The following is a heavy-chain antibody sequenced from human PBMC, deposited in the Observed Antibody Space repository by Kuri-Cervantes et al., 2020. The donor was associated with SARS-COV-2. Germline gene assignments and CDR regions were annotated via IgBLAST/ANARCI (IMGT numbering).Heavy chain of an antibody. Sequence: SVKVSCKASGYTFTGYYMHWVRQAPGQGLEWMGGIIPTFGTANYAQKFQGRVTITTDESTSTAYMELSSLRSEDTAVYYCASGSIAAAGTLPSFDYWGQGTLVTVSS. V-gene: IGHV1-69*05. J-gene: IGHJ4*02. D-gene: IGHD6-13*01. CDR1: GYTFTGYY. CDR2: IIPTFGTA. CDR3: ASGSIAAAGTLPSFDY.